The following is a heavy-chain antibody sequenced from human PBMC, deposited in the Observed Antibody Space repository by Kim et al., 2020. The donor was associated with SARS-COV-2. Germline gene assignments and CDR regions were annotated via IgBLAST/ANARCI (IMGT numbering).Heavy chain of an antibody. Sequence: SETLSLTCTVSGDSISSDSYYWGWIRQSPGRGLEWIGNIYYSGSTSYNPSLNSRVTISVDTSTNQFSLKLTSVTAADTAIYYCARRFITFGGLLSPFDP. CDR3: ARRFITFGGLLSPFDP. D-gene: IGHD3-16*01. J-gene: IGHJ5*02. V-gene: IGHV4-39*01. CDR1: GDSISSDSYY. CDR2: IYYSGST.